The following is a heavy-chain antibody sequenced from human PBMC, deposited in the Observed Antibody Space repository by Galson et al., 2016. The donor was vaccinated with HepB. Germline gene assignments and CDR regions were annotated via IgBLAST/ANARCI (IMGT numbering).Heavy chain of an antibody. Sequence: SVKVSCKASGYTFSSYAINWVRQAPGQGLEWMGWIHTRTGSPSYAQGFTGRYVFSLDTSVNTAYLEISRLKAEATGVYYCARRKLCDHDCFPFDSWGQGSLVTVSS. CDR3: ARRKLCDHDCFPFDS. CDR1: GYTFSSYA. V-gene: IGHV7-4-1*02. D-gene: IGHD2-21*02. J-gene: IGHJ4*02. CDR2: IHTRTGSP.